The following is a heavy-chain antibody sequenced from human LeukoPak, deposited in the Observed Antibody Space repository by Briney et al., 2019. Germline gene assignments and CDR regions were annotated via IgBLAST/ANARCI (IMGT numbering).Heavy chain of an antibody. Sequence: GGSLRLSCAASGFTFSSYAMSWVRQAPGKGLEWVSAISGSGGSTYYADSVKGRFTLSRDVSRNTVYLQLNNLRVEDTAIYYCARASWISTADAACWGQGTQVTVSA. CDR2: ISGSGGST. V-gene: IGHV3-23*01. CDR1: GFTFSSYA. CDR3: ARASWISTADAAC. D-gene: IGHD2-2*03. J-gene: IGHJ4*02.